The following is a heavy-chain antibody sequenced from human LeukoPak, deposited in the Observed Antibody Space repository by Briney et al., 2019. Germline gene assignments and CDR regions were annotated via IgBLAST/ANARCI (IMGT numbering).Heavy chain of an antibody. CDR2: INPNSGGT. J-gene: IGHJ4*02. CDR3: ARGRRYDILTSLDY. Sequence: ASVKVSCKATGYTFTGYYMHWVRRAPGQGLEWMGRINPNSGGTNYAQKFQGRVTMTRDTSISTAYMELSSLRSEDTAVYYCARGRRYDILTSLDYWGQGTLVTVSS. CDR1: GYTFTGYY. V-gene: IGHV1-2*06. D-gene: IGHD3-9*01.